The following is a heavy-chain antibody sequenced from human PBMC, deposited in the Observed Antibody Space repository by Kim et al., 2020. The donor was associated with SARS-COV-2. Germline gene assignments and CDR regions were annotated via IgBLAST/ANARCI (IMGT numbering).Heavy chain of an antibody. D-gene: IGHD1-26*01. V-gene: IGHV3-11*06. Sequence: ADSGKGRFTISRDNAKNSLYLQMNSLRAEDTAVYYCARAEGSSGSYLVDYWGQGTLVTVSS. J-gene: IGHJ4*02. CDR3: ARAEGSSGSYLVDY.